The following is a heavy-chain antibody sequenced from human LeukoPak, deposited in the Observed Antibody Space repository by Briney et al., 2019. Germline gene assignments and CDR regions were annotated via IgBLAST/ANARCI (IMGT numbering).Heavy chain of an antibody. CDR2: INPNTGGT. J-gene: IGHJ3*02. D-gene: IGHD3-10*01. Sequence: ASVKVSCKASGYTFTGYYMNWVRQAPGQGPEWLGWINPNTGGTNYAQKFQGRVTMTRDTSISTAYMELSSLRSEDTAVYYCASRGVHPTDAFDIWGQGTMVTVSS. CDR1: GYTFTGYY. V-gene: IGHV1-2*02. CDR3: ASRGVHPTDAFDI.